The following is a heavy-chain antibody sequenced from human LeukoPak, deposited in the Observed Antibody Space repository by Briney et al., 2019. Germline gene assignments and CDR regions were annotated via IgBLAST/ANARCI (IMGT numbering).Heavy chain of an antibody. J-gene: IGHJ6*02. CDR1: GFTFSSYA. Sequence: GGSLRLSCAASGFTFSSYAVSWVRQAPGKGLEWVSAISGSGGSTYYADSVKGQFTISRDNSKNTLYLQMNSLRAEDTAVYYCARDLYYYGSGSFGKYYYYGMDVWGQGTTVTVSS. CDR2: ISGSGGST. V-gene: IGHV3-23*01. D-gene: IGHD3-10*01. CDR3: ARDLYYYGSGSFGKYYYYGMDV.